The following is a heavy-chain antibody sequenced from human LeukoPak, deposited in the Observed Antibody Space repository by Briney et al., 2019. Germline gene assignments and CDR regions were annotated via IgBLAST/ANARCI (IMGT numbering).Heavy chain of an antibody. D-gene: IGHD5-24*01. CDR3: ARARGGYRTDYFDY. Sequence: PGGSLRLSCAASGFTFSSYGMHWVRQAPGKGLEWVAVIWYDGSNKYYAGSVKGRFTISRDNSKNTLYLQMNSLRAEDTAVYYCARARGGYRTDYFDYWGQGTLVTVSS. CDR1: GFTFSSYG. V-gene: IGHV3-33*01. CDR2: IWYDGSNK. J-gene: IGHJ4*02.